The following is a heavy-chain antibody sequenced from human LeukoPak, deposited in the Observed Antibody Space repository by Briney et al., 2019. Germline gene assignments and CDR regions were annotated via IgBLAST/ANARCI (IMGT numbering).Heavy chain of an antibody. J-gene: IGHJ2*01. CDR3: ARAPNDPWLWYFDL. D-gene: IGHD5-12*01. CDR1: GVSISSYY. CDR2: IYYSGST. Sequence: SETLSLTCTVSGVSISSYYWSWIRQPPGKGLEWIGYIYYSGSTNYNPSLKSRVTISVDTSKNQFSLKLSSVTAADTAVYYCARAPNDPWLWYFDLWGRGTLVTVSS. V-gene: IGHV4-59*01.